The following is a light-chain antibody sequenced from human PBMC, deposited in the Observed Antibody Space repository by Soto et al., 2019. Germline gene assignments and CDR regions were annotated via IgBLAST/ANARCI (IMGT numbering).Light chain of an antibody. CDR2: GAS. V-gene: IGKV3-20*01. Sequence: IVLTQPPRTLSLSSGGRAPVSFRLSQSVSSSYLGWYQQKPGQAPRLRMYGASSRATGIPERFSGSGSGTDFTLTISRLEPEDFAVYYCQQYGSSPRTFGQGTKVDIK. CDR1: QSVSSSY. J-gene: IGKJ1*01. CDR3: QQYGSSPRT.